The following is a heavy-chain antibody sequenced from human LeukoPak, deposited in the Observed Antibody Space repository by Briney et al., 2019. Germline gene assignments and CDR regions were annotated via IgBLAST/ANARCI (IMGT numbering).Heavy chain of an antibody. J-gene: IGHJ3*01. V-gene: IGHV1-58*02. CDR2: IVVGSGNT. D-gene: IGHD2/OR15-2a*01. CDR3: TTDDYYSNTPFDLDSFDF. CDR1: GFTFTSSA. Sequence: SVKVSCKASGFTFTSSAMQWVRQARGQRLEWIGWIVVGSGNTNYAQKFQERVTITRDMSTSTAYMELSSLKTEDTAVYYCTTDDYYSNTPFDLDSFDFWGQGTMVTVSS.